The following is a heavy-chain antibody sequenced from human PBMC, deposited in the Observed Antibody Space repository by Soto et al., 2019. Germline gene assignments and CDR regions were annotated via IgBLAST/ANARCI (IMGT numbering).Heavy chain of an antibody. CDR1: GIPVSSNY. CDR2: LHSGGDT. D-gene: IGHD3-10*01. J-gene: IGHJ6*02. V-gene: IGHV3-53*04. CDR3: ARDGPYYYASRMDV. Sequence: EVQLVESGGRLVQPGGSLRLSCAASGIPVSSNYMTWVRQAPGKGLEWVSVLHSGGDTYYANSVKGRFTISRHDSTNTLFLQMNSLTPEDTAVYYCARDGPYYYASRMDVWGQGTTVTVSS.